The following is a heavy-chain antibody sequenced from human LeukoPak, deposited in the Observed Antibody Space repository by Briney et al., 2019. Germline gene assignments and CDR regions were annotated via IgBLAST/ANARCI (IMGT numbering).Heavy chain of an antibody. V-gene: IGHV3-30-3*01. CDR2: ISYDGSKK. CDR1: GFTFSNYA. J-gene: IGHJ4*02. Sequence: GGSLRLSCAASGFTFSNYAMHWVRQAPGKGLEWVAVISYDGSKKYYADSVKGRFTISRDNSNNTLYLQMNNLRVDDTAVYYCAREPREQWLARIDYWGQGTLVTVSS. CDR3: AREPREQWLARIDY. D-gene: IGHD6-19*01.